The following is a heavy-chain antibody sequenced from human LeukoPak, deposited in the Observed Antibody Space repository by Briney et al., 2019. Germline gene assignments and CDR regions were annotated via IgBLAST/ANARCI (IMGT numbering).Heavy chain of an antibody. D-gene: IGHD3-10*01. CDR3: ARVTFYGEPTPADY. V-gene: IGHV3-23*01. Sequence: GGSLRLSCAASGFTLSSYAMSWVRQAPGKGLEWVSAISVSGNTYHADSVKGRFTISRDSSKNTLYLQTNNLRAEDTAVYYCARVTFYGEPTPADYWGQGTLVTVSS. CDR1: GFTLSSYA. CDR2: ISVSGNT. J-gene: IGHJ4*02.